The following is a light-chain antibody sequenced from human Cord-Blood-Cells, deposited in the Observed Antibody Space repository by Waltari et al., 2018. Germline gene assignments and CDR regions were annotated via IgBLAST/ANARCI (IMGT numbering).Light chain of an antibody. V-gene: IGLV3-19*01. CDR3: SSYTGSSTWV. Sequence: SSELTQDPAVSVALGQTVRIPCQGDSLRTSYASWYQQKPGQAPVLVIYGKNNRPTGIPDRFSGSSSGNTASLTITGLQAEDEADYYCSSYTGSSTWVFGGGTKLTVL. J-gene: IGLJ3*02. CDR1: SLRTSY. CDR2: GKN.